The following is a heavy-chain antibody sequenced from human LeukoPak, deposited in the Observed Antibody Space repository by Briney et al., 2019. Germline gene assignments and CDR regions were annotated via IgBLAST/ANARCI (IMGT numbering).Heavy chain of an antibody. CDR2: INHSGST. J-gene: IGHJ4*02. Sequence: PETLSLTCAVYGGSFSGDYWSWIRQPPGKGLEWIGEINHSGSTNYNPSLKSRVTISVDTSKNQFSLKLSSVTAADTAVYYCARATAMVTSYFDYWGQGTLVTVSS. CDR1: GGSFSGDY. V-gene: IGHV4-34*01. D-gene: IGHD5-18*01. CDR3: ARATAMVTSYFDY.